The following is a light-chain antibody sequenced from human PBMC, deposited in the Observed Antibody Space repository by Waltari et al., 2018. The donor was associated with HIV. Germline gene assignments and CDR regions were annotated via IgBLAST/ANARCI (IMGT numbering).Light chain of an antibody. V-gene: IGLV2-14*01. CDR3: TSYTSRNTRV. Sequence: QSALTQPASVSGSPGQSITISCTGTTSDVGGYQNVYWYQQHPGKAPKLMIYEVTNRPSGVSCRFSGSKSGNTASLTISGLQAEDEADYFCTSYTSRNTRVFGTGTKVTVL. J-gene: IGLJ1*01. CDR1: TSDVGGYQN. CDR2: EVT.